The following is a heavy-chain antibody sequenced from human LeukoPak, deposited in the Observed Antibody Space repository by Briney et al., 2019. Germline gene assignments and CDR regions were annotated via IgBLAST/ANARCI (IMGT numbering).Heavy chain of an antibody. Sequence: LTGGSLRLSCVASGFTFSNYAMSWVRQAPGQGLEWVSVISANGGSSYHADSVNGRFTISRDNSKDTLYLQMNSLRTEGTAVYYCARTRNYYYYMDVWGKGATVSVSS. CDR1: GFTFSNYA. D-gene: IGHD2/OR15-2a*01. CDR3: ARTRNYYYYMDV. CDR2: ISANGGSS. J-gene: IGHJ6*03. V-gene: IGHV3-23*01.